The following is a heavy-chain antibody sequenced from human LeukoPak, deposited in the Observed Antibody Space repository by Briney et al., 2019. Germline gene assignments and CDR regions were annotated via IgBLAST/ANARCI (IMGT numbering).Heavy chain of an antibody. V-gene: IGHV4-30-4*01. CDR1: GGSISSGDYY. CDR2: IYYSGST. CDR3: ARVGYYYYYGMDV. D-gene: IGHD3-16*01. Sequence: SETLSLTCIVSGGSISSGDYYWSWIRQPPGKGLEWIGYIYYSGSTYYNPSLKSRVTISVDTSKNQFSLKLSSVTAADTAVYYCARVGYYYYYGMDVWGQGTTVTVSS. J-gene: IGHJ6*02.